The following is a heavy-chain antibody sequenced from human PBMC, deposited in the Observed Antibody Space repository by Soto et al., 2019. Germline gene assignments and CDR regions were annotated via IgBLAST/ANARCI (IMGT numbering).Heavy chain of an antibody. D-gene: IGHD1-1*01. CDR3: AILEGLATISYYFDL. CDR2: INHSGST. J-gene: IGHJ4*02. Sequence: SETLSLTCAVYGGSFSGYYWSWIRQPPGKGLEWIGEINHSGSTNYNPSLKSRVTISVDTSKNQFSLKLNSVTAADSAVYFCAILEGLATISYYFDLWGPGALVTGSS. V-gene: IGHV4-34*01. CDR1: GGSFSGYY.